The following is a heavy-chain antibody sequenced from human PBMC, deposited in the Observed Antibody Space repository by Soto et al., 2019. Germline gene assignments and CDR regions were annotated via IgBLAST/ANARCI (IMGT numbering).Heavy chain of an antibody. J-gene: IGHJ4*02. CDR1: GYTFTNFY. V-gene: IGHV1-46*03. D-gene: IGHD6-6*01. Sequence: QVQLVQSGPEVKEPGASVKISCKASGYTFTNFYIHLVRQAPGQGLEWMGIVNPNGGSTNYAQNLKGRITISRDTSTSTVYMDLSSLRSEDTAVYYCARGLASGDYWGQGTLVTVSS. CDR3: ARGLASGDY. CDR2: VNPNGGST.